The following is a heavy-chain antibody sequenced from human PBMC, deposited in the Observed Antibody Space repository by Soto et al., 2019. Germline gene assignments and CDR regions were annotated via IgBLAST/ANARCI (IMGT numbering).Heavy chain of an antibody. J-gene: IGHJ4*02. Sequence: EVQLVESGGGLVKPGGSLRLSCAASGFSISNAWMHWVRQAPGKGLEWVGSVKSKADGGTADYAAPVKGRFTISRDDSKNTLYLQMKSLKMEDTAVYYCNTYPDFWGGHTPLWGQGTLVTVSS. D-gene: IGHD3-3*01. V-gene: IGHV3-15*07. CDR1: GFSISNAW. CDR3: NTYPDFWGGHTPL. CDR2: VKSKADGGTA.